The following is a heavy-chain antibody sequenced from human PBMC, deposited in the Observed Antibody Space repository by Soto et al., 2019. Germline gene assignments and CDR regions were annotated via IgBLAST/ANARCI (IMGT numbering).Heavy chain of an antibody. J-gene: IGHJ4*02. CDR1: GGSISSFY. CDR3: ARGRSRWDY. Sequence: SETLSLTCTVSGGSISSFYWSWIRQPAGKGLEWIGRIYSGWRNNYNPSLKRRVTMSVDTSENQFSVRLSSVTAADTAMYYCARGRSRWDYWGQGTLVTVSS. D-gene: IGHD6-13*01. CDR2: IYSGWRN. V-gene: IGHV4-4*07.